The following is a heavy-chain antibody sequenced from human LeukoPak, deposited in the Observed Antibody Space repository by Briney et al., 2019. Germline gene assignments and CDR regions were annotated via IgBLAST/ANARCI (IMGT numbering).Heavy chain of an antibody. CDR3: ARDGSTSWSPLDY. CDR2: MNPNSGNT. D-gene: IGHD1-1*01. J-gene: IGHJ4*02. V-gene: IGHV1-8*01. Sequence: ASVKVSCTASGYTFTSYDINWVRQATGQGLEWMGWMNPNSGNTGYAQKFQGRVTMTRNTSISTAYMELSGLTSEDTAVYYCARDGSTSWSPLDYWGQGTLVSVSS. CDR1: GYTFTSYD.